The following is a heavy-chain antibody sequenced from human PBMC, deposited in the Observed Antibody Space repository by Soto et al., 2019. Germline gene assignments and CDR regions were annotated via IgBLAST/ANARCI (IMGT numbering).Heavy chain of an antibody. CDR2: IIPIFGTA. CDR1: GGTFSSYA. D-gene: IGHD6-6*01. J-gene: IGHJ6*02. V-gene: IGHV1-69*12. CDR3: ARGSQSRSPYYYYGMDV. Sequence: QVQLVQSGAEVKKPGSSVKVSCKASGGTFSSYAISWVRQAPGQGLEWMGGIIPIFGTANYAQKFQGRVTITADESKSTAYMELSSLRSEDTAVYYCARGSQSRSPYYYYGMDVWGQGTTVTVSS.